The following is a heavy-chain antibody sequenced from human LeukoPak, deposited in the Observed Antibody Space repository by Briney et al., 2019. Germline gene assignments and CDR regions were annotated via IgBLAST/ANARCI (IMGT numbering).Heavy chain of an antibody. J-gene: IGHJ4*02. CDR3: ARGRHGYSGYDEQLTIYFDY. V-gene: IGHV1-2*02. CDR2: INPNSGGT. D-gene: IGHD5-12*01. Sequence: GASVKVSCKASGYTFTAYYLHWVRQAPGQGLEWMGWINPNSGGTNYAQKFQGRVTMTRDTSISTAYMELSRLRSDDTAVYYCARGRHGYSGYDEQLTIYFDYWGQGTLVTVSS. CDR1: GYTFTAYY.